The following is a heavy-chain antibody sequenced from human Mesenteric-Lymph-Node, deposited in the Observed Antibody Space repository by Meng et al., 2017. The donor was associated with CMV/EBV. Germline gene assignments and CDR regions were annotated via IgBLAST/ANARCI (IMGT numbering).Heavy chain of an antibody. CDR2: INHSGST. J-gene: IGHJ5*02. CDR1: GGSFSGYY. CDR3: ARCLDSVWFDP. Sequence: SLTCAVYGGSFSGYYWSWIRQPPGKGLEWIGEINHSGSTNYNPSLKSRVTISVDTSKNQFSLKLSSVTAADTAVYYCARCLDSVWFDPWGQGTLVTVSS. V-gene: IGHV4-34*01.